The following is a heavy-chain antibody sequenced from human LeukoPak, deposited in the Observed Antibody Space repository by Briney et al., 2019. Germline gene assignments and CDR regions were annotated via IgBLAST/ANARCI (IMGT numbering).Heavy chain of an antibody. CDR1: GFTFSSYA. CDR3: AKDLAVLVLLVYAIPTGFDY. V-gene: IGHV3-23*01. D-gene: IGHD2-8*01. J-gene: IGHJ4*02. Sequence: GGSLRLSCAASGFTFSSYAMSWVRQAPGKGLEWVSAISGSGGSTYYADSVKGRFTISRDNSKNTLYLQMNSLRAEDTAVYYCAKDLAVLVLLVYAIPTGFDYWGQGTLVTVSS. CDR2: ISGSGGST.